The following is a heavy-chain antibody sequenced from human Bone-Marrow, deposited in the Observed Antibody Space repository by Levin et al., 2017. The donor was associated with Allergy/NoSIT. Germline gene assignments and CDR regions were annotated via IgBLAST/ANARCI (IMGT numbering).Heavy chain of an antibody. V-gene: IGHV4-61*01. J-gene: IGHJ5*02. CDR1: GGSVRSGSYY. Sequence: SETLSLTCTVSGGSVRSGSYYWSWIRQPPGKGLEWIGYIYHNGITSYNPSLQSRVTISVDTSKNQFSLKLSSLTAADTAVYYCARNSNYFLWFDPWGQGTLVTVSS. D-gene: IGHD4-11*01. CDR3: ARNSNYFLWFDP. CDR2: IYHNGIT.